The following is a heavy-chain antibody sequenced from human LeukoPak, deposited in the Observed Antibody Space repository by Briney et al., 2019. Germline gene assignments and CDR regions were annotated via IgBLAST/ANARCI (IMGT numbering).Heavy chain of an antibody. CDR2: ISSSGSTI. CDR1: GFTFSDYY. D-gene: IGHD2-15*01. CDR3: ARSGPPYCSGGSCYEAPYYYYGMDV. Sequence: GGSLRLSCAASGFTFSDYYMSWIRQAPGKGLGWVSYISSSGSTIYYADSVKGRFTISRDNAKNSLYLQMNSLRAEDTAVYYCARSGPPYCSGGSCYEAPYYYYGMDVWGQGTTVTVSS. V-gene: IGHV3-11*01. J-gene: IGHJ6*02.